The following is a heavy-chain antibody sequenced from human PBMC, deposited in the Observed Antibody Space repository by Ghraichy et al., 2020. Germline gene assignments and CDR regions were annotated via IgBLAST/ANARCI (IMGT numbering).Heavy chain of an antibody. J-gene: IGHJ4*02. CDR1: GFTFSANW. Sequence: LSLTCAASGFTFSANWMSWVLQAPGKGLEWVANIKQDGSAKYYADSVRGRFIISRDNAKNSLFLQMNSLRAEDTAVYYCARDIVGATDWGQGTLVTVSA. CDR2: IKQDGSAK. D-gene: IGHD1-26*01. CDR3: ARDIVGATD. V-gene: IGHV3-7*01.